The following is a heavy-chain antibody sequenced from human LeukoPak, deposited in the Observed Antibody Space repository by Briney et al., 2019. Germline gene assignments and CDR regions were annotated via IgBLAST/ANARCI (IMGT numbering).Heavy chain of an antibody. D-gene: IGHD1-26*01. CDR1: GFTFSSYA. J-gene: IGHJ4*02. CDR3: ARDHPSIVGALDY. Sequence: GGSLRLSCAASGFTFSSYAMNWVRQAPGKGLEWVAVISYDGSNKYYADSVKGRFTISRDNSKNALFLQMNSLRAEDTAVYFCARDHPSIVGALDYWGQGTLVTVSS. CDR2: ISYDGSNK. V-gene: IGHV3-30-3*01.